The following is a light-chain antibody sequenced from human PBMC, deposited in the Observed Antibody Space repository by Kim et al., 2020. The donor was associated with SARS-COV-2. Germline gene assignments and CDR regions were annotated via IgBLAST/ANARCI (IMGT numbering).Light chain of an antibody. CDR2: DAS. Sequence: DIQMTQSPSTLSAIVGDRVTITCRASQSVKSWLAWYQQKPGKAPRLLIYDASTLEGGVPSRFSGSGSGTEFTLTINSLQPDDFATYYCQQYNSYWTFCQGTKVDIK. J-gene: IGKJ1*01. V-gene: IGKV1-5*01. CDR3: QQYNSYWT. CDR1: QSVKSW.